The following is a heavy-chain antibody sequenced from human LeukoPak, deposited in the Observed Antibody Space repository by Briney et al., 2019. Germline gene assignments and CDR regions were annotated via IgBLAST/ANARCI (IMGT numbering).Heavy chain of an antibody. V-gene: IGHV3-23*01. CDR3: AKGNIAARQDIMDV. CDR1: GFTISSYA. Sequence: PGGSLRLSCAASGFTISSYAMSWVRQAPGKGLEWVSLISGSGGSTYYADSVKGRFTISRDNSKNTLYLQMSSLRAEDTAVYYCAKGNIAARQDIMDVWGQGTTVTVSS. CDR2: ISGSGGST. J-gene: IGHJ6*02. D-gene: IGHD6-6*01.